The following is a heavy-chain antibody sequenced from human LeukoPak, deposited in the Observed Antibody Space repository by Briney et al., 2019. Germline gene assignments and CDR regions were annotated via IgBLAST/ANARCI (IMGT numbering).Heavy chain of an antibody. Sequence: GASVKVSCKASGGTFISYAISWVRQAPGQGLEWMGGIIPIFGTANYAQKFQGRVTITADESTSTAYMELSSLRSEDTAVYYCARLGPASSGWPESFDYWGQGTLVTVSS. J-gene: IGHJ4*02. CDR2: IIPIFGTA. CDR3: ARLGPASSGWPESFDY. D-gene: IGHD6-19*01. V-gene: IGHV1-69*13. CDR1: GGTFISYA.